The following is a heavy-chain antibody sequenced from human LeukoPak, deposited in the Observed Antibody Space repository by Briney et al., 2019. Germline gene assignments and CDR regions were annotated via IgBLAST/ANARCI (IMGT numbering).Heavy chain of an antibody. CDR1: GFTFSSYW. Sequence: PGGSLRLSCAASGFTFSSYWMSWVRQAPGKGLEWVANIKQDGSEKYYVDSVKGRFTISRDNAKNSLYLQMNSLRAEDTAVYYCASGGPYDYIWGSYRDDAFDIWGQGTMVTVSS. J-gene: IGHJ3*02. CDR2: IKQDGSEK. V-gene: IGHV3-7*01. CDR3: ASGGPYDYIWGSYRDDAFDI. D-gene: IGHD3-16*02.